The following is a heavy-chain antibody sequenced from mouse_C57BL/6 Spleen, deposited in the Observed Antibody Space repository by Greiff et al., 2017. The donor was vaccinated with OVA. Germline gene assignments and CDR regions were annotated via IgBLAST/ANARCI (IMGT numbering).Heavy chain of an antibody. CDR1: GYSITSCYY. CDR2: ISYDGSN. D-gene: IGHD1-1*01. V-gene: IGHV3-6*01. CDR3: ARDSVVAKNWYFDV. J-gene: IGHJ1*03. Sequence: VQLKESGPGLVKPSQSLSLTCSVTGYSITSCYYWNWIRQFPGNKLEWMGYISYDGSNNYNPSLKNRISITRDTSKNQFFLKLNSVTTEDTATYYCARDSVVAKNWYFDVWGTGTTVTVSS.